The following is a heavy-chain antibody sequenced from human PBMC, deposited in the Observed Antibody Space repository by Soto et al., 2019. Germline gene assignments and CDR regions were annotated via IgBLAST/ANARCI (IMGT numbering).Heavy chain of an antibody. CDR1: GGSISSYY. CDR3: ARGWARAWILAWFWFDP. V-gene: IGHV4-59*01. D-gene: IGHD5-18*01. Sequence: PSETLSLTCTVSGGSISSYYWSWIRQPPGKGLEWIGYIYYSGSTNYNPSLKSRVTISVDTSKDQFSLKLSSVTAADTAVYYCARGWARAWILAWFWFDPWGQGTLVTVSS. CDR2: IYYSGST. J-gene: IGHJ5*02.